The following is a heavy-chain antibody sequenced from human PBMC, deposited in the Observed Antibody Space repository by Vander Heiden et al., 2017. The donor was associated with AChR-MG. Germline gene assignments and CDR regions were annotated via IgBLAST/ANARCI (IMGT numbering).Heavy chain of an antibody. Sequence: EVQLVESVGGLVQPGGSLRLSCAASGFPFSSYGMGGVRQAPGKGLEWVANIKQDGSEKYYVDSVKGRFTISRDNAKNSLYLQMNSLRAEDTAVYYCARENDAGDYSDYWGQGTLVTVSS. CDR2: IKQDGSEK. D-gene: IGHD1-1*01. V-gene: IGHV3-7*01. CDR3: ARENDAGDYSDY. CDR1: GFPFSSYG. J-gene: IGHJ4*02.